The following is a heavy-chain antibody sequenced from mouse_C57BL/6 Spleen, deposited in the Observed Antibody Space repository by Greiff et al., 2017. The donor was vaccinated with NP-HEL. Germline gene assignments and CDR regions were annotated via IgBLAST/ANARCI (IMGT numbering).Heavy chain of an antibody. CDR3: ARSYYSNDWYFDV. CDR2: IDPNSGGT. CDR1: GYTFTSYW. D-gene: IGHD2-5*01. Sequence: VQLQQPGAELVKPGASVKLSCKASGYTFTSYWMHWVKQRPGRGLEWIGRIDPNSGGTKYNEKFKSKATMTVDKPSSTAYMQISSLPSEDSAVYDSARSYYSNDWYFDVWGTGTTVTVSS. V-gene: IGHV1-72*01. J-gene: IGHJ1*03.